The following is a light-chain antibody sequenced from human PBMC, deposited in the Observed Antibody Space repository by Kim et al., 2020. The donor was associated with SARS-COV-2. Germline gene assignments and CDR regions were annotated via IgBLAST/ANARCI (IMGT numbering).Light chain of an antibody. V-gene: IGLV3-1*01. CDR3: QAWDTSTAV. CDR1: KLGDKY. J-gene: IGLJ3*02. Sequence: VSPGQTATITCSGDKLGDKYACWYQQKPGQSPVLVIYQDTKRPSGIPERFSGSNSGNTATLTISGTEAMDEADYYCQAWDTSTAVFGGGTQLTVL. CDR2: QDT.